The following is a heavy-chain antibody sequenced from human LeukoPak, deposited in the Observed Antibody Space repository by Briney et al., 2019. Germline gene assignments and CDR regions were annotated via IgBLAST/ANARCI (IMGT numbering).Heavy chain of an antibody. J-gene: IGHJ6*02. CDR2: IYYSGST. CDR1: GGSISSGGYY. V-gene: IGHV4-31*03. Sequence: PSETLSLTCTVSGGSISSGGYYWSWIRQHPGKGLEWIGYIYYSGSTYYNPSLKSRVTISVDTSKNQFSLKLSSVTAADTAVYYCARDGGIATAGKTYGKFYYYYYGMDVWGQGTTVTVSS. D-gene: IGHD6-13*01. CDR3: ARDGGIATAGKTYGKFYYYYYGMDV.